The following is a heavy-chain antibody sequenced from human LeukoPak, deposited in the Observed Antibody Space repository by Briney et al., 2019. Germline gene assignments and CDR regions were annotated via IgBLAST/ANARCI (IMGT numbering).Heavy chain of an antibody. V-gene: IGHV3-48*03. CDR1: GFTFSSYE. CDR2: ISSSGSTI. D-gene: IGHD3-10*01. J-gene: IGHJ4*02. CDR3: ARDTMVRGVDY. Sequence: GGSLRLSCAASGFTFSSYEMNWVRQAPGKGLEWVSYISSSGSTIYYADSVKDRFTISRDNAKNSLYLQMNSLRAEDTAVYYCARDTMVRGVDYWGQGTLVTVSS.